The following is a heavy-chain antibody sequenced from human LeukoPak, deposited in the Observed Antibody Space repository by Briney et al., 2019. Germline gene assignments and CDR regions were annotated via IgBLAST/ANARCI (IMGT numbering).Heavy chain of an antibody. J-gene: IGHJ3*02. V-gene: IGHV4-39*01. D-gene: IGHD6-6*01. CDR1: GGSISSSSYY. CDR3: ARLGIAARPLGAFDI. CDR2: IYYSGST. Sequence: SVTLSLTCTVSGGSISSSSYYWGWIRQPPGKGVELIGSIYYSGSTYYNPSLKSRVTISVDTSKNQYSLKLSSVTAADTAVYYCARLGIAARPLGAFDIWGQGTMVTVSS.